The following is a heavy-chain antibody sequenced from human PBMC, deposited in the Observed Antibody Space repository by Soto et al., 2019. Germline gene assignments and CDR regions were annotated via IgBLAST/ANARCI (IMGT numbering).Heavy chain of an antibody. CDR2: IYYSGST. CDR3: ARHGGGSSSWYFRYYFDY. CDR1: GGSISSYY. D-gene: IGHD6-13*01. V-gene: IGHV4-59*08. Sequence: SETLSLTCTVSGGSISSYYWSWIRQPPGKGLEWIGYIYYSGSTNYNPSLKSRVTISVDTSKNQFSLKLSSVTAADTAVYYCARHGGGSSSWYFRYYFDYWGQGTLVTVSS. J-gene: IGHJ4*02.